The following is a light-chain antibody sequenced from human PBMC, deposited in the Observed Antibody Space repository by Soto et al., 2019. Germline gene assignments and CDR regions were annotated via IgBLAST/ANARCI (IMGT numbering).Light chain of an antibody. J-gene: IGKJ1*01. CDR1: QTISSW. CDR3: QHYNSYSYA. Sequence: DIQMTQSPSTLSGSVGDRVTITCRASQTISSWLAWYQQKPGKAPKLLIYKASTLKSGVPSRFSGSGSGTEFTLTISSLQHDDFATYYCQHYNSYSYAFGQGTKVELK. V-gene: IGKV1-5*03. CDR2: KAS.